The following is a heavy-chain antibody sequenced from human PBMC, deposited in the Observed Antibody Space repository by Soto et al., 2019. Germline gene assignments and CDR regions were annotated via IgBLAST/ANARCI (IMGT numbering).Heavy chain of an antibody. CDR2: INPGDSDI. J-gene: IGHJ6*02. V-gene: IGHV5-51*01. CDR3: ARHEQFYYYYYGMDV. Sequence: GESLPISCKASGYSFTTYWIAWVRQMPGKGLEWMGIINPGDSDIRYSPSFQGQVTISADNSISTAYLQWSSLKASDTAMYYCARHEQFYYYYYGMDVWGQGTAVTVSS. CDR1: GYSFTTYW. D-gene: IGHD4-4*01.